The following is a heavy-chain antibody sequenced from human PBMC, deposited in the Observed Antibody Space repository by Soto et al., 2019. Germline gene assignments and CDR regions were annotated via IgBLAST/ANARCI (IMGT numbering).Heavy chain of an antibody. Sequence: QVQLVQSGAEVKKPGASVTVSCKASGYTFTSYAITWVRQAPGQGLERMGWISAYNGNTNYAQKLHGRVTMTTDTSTSTAYIELRSLRSDDTAVYYFASDVTPPDYWGHGTLVTVSS. CDR1: GYTFTSYA. V-gene: IGHV1-18*01. CDR3: ASDVTPPDY. J-gene: IGHJ4*01. CDR2: ISAYNGNT.